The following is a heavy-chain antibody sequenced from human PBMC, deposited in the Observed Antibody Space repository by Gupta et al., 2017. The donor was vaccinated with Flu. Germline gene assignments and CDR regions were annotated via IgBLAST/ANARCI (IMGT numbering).Heavy chain of an antibody. CDR3: ARDEHVDFWSGFYLY. Sequence: QVQLQESGPGLVKPSQTLSLTCTVPGGSISSGSYYWSWIRQPAGKGLEWIGRIYTSGSTNYNPSLKSRVTISVDTSKNQFSLKLSSVTAADTAVYYCARDEHVDFWSGFYLYWGQGTLVTVSS. CDR1: GGSISSGSYY. CDR2: IYTSGST. J-gene: IGHJ4*02. D-gene: IGHD3-3*01. V-gene: IGHV4-61*02.